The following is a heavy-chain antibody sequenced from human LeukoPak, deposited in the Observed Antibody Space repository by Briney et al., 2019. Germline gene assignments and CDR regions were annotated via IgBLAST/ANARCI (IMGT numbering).Heavy chain of an antibody. CDR3: ARHQGAGEYPFDY. CDR1: GGSVSRTSYY. V-gene: IGHV4-61*01. J-gene: IGHJ4*02. D-gene: IGHD2/OR15-2a*01. CDR2: GHYSGST. Sequence: SETLSLTCTVSGGSVSRTSYYWSWIRQPPGKGLEWIGYGHYSGSTVYNPSLKSRVTISVDTSKNQFSLKLTSVTAADTAVYYCARHQGAGEYPFDYWGQGTLVTVSS.